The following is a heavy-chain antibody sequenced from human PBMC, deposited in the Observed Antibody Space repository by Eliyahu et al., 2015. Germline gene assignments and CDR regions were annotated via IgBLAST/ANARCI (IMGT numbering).Heavy chain of an antibody. CDR1: GFXFXSYV. Sequence: EVQLLESGGGLVQPGGSLRLSCAASGFXFXSYVINWXRQAPGKGLGXVSGISGGGGSRYYADSFLGRFTISRDTSKNTLYLEMNSLRAEDTAVYYCVKAKTLMAGPDAFDIWGQGTMVTVSS. V-gene: IGHV3-23*01. J-gene: IGHJ3*02. CDR2: ISGGGGSR. CDR3: VKAKTLMAGPDAFDI. D-gene: IGHD6-19*01.